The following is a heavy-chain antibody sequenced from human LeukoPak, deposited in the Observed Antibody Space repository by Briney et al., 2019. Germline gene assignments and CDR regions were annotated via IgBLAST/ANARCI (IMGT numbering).Heavy chain of an antibody. CDR2: ISSSSSYI. D-gene: IGHD3-3*01. Sequence: GGSLRLSCAASGLTFSSYGMSWVRQAPGKGLEWVSSISSSSSYIYYADSVKGRFTISRDNSKNTLYLQMGSLRAEDMAVYYCAREVSEDFWSGYYSGYYYYYYYMDVWGKGTTVTVSS. CDR3: AREVSEDFWSGYYSGYYYYYYYMDV. V-gene: IGHV3-21*01. J-gene: IGHJ6*03. CDR1: GLTFSSYG.